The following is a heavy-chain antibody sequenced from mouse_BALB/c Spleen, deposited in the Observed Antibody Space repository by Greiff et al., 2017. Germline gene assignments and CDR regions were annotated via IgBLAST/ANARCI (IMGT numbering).Heavy chain of an antibody. CDR2: IDPANGNT. V-gene: IGHV14-3*02. CDR3: AREREYYGSSYGAMDY. D-gene: IGHD1-1*01. J-gene: IGHJ4*01. Sequence: VQLQQSGAELVKPGASVKLSCTASGFNIKDTYMHWVKQRPEQGLEWIGRIDPANGNTKYDPKFQGKATITADTSSNTAYLQLSSLTSEDTAVYYCAREREYYGSSYGAMDYWGQGTSVTVSS. CDR1: GFNIKDTY.